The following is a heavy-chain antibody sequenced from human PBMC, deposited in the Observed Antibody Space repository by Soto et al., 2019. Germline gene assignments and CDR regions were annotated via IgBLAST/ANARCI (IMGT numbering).Heavy chain of an antibody. CDR2: ISSSSSYT. CDR3: ARRSSAAAASYYFDN. V-gene: IGHV3-11*03. Sequence: GGSLRLSCAASGFTFSDYYMTWIRQAPGKGLEWVSYISSSSSYTNYADSVKGRFTISRDNAKNSLYLQMNSLRAEDTAVYYCARRSSAAAASYYFDNWGQGTLLTVSS. J-gene: IGHJ4*02. CDR1: GFTFSDYY. D-gene: IGHD6-13*01.